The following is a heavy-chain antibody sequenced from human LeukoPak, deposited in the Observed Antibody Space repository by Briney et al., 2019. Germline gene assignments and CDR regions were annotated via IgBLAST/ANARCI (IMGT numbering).Heavy chain of an antibody. V-gene: IGHV1-18*01. CDR1: GYTFISHG. Sequence: ASVKVSCKASGYTFISHGLNWVRQAPGQGLEWMGWISGYTGDTNYAQKLQGRVTMTTDSSTSTAYMELRSLRSDDTAVYYCARDVEIVSYYGMDVWGQGTTVTVSS. J-gene: IGHJ6*02. CDR2: ISGYTGDT. CDR3: ARDVEIVSYYGMDV. D-gene: IGHD2-21*01.